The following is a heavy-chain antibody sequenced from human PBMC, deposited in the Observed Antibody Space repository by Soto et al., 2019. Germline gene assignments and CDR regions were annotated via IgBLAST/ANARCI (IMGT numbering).Heavy chain of an antibody. CDR3: VRGGIAGHWFDP. V-gene: IGHV4-31*03. J-gene: IGHJ5*02. Sequence: PSETLSLTCSVSRAFINSGGFYYSWIRQPPGKGLEWLGYIFHSGSTLYTPSLRGRLTLSADTSRNQLSPHLTSVTAADTAVYYCVRGGIAGHWFDPWGQGILVTV. CDR1: RAFINSGGFY. CDR2: IFHSGST. D-gene: IGHD2-21*01.